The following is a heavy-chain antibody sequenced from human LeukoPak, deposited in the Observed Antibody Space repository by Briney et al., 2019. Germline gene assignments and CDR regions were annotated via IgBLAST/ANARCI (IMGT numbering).Heavy chain of an antibody. D-gene: IGHD4-17*01. CDR3: ANEIRPNDY. Sequence: GGSLRLSCVASGFTFSSHAMAWVRQAPGKGLEWVSAISISGDTTYYADAVKGRFTISRDNSKNTVYLQMNSLRAEDTAVYYCANEIRPNDYWGQGTLVTVSS. CDR1: GFTFSSHA. CDR2: ISISGDTT. J-gene: IGHJ4*02. V-gene: IGHV3-23*01.